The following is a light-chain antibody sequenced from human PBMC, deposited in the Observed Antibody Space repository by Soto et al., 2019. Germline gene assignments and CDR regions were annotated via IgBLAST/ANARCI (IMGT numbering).Light chain of an antibody. Sequence: QSVLAQPASVSGSPGQSITISCTGTSDDVGAYNSVSWYQQLPHKAPQVILYKGTQRPSGVSSRFSGSTSGNAASLTISGLQADDEADYFCCSSAPESTYVFGTGTTVTVL. V-gene: IGLV2-23*01. CDR1: SDDVGAYNS. CDR2: KGT. CDR3: CSSAPESTYV. J-gene: IGLJ1*01.